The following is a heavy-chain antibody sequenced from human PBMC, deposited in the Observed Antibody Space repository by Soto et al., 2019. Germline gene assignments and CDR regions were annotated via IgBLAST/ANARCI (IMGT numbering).Heavy chain of an antibody. Sequence: SETLSLTCAVYGGSFSGYYWSWIRQPPGKGLEWIGEINHSGSTNYNPSLKSRVTISVDTSKNQFSLKLSSVTAADTAVYYCARGPKPFDPWGQGTLVTVSS. J-gene: IGHJ5*02. CDR2: INHSGST. CDR1: GGSFSGYY. CDR3: ARGPKPFDP. V-gene: IGHV4-34*01.